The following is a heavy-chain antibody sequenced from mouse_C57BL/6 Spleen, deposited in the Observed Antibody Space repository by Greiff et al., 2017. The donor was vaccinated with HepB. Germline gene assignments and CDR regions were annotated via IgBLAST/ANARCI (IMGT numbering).Heavy chain of an antibody. CDR3: ARNPPPSSY. CDR2: INPNNGGT. J-gene: IGHJ3*01. Sequence: EVQLQESGPELVKPGASVKMSCKASGYTFTDYNMHWVKQSHGKSLEWIGDINPNNGGTSYNQKFKGKATLNVNKSSSTAYMELRSLTSEDSAVYYCARNPPPSSYWGQGTLVTVSA. V-gene: IGHV1-22*01. CDR1: GYTFTDYN. D-gene: IGHD6-1*01.